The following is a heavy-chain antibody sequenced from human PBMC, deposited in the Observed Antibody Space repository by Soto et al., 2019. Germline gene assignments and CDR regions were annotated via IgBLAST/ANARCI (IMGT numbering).Heavy chain of an antibody. Sequence: QVQLQESGPGLVKPSETLSLTCTVSGGSISSYYWSWIRQPPGKGLEWIGYIYYSRSTNYNPSLKSRVTISVDTSKNQFSLKLSSVTAADTAVYYCARRWGNSLDYWGQGTLVTVSS. D-gene: IGHD2-8*02. CDR1: GGSISSYY. V-gene: IGHV4-59*01. CDR2: IYYSRST. J-gene: IGHJ4*02. CDR3: ARRWGNSLDY.